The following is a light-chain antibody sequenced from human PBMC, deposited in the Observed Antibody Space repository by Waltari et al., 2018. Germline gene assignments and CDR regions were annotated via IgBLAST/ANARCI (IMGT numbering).Light chain of an antibody. Sequence: EIVLTQSPGTLLLSPGERATFSCRASQSVSRTLAWYQQKPGQAPKLLIYGASIRATGIPDRFTGSGSGTDFSLTISSLEPEDFAIYFCQHYVRLPATFGQGTKVEIK. CDR1: QSVSRT. J-gene: IGKJ1*01. CDR2: GAS. V-gene: IGKV3-20*01. CDR3: QHYVRLPAT.